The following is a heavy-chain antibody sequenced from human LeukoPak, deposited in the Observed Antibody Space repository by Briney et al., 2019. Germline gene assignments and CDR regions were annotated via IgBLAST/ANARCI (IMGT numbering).Heavy chain of an antibody. CDR2: ISSSSSYI. Sequence: GGSLRLSCAASGFTCSSYSMNWVRQAPGRGLEWVSSISSSSSYIYYADSVKGRFTISRDNAKNSLYLQMNSLRAEDTAVYYCARAGGGGSYLDYWGQGTLVTVSS. D-gene: IGHD1-26*01. CDR1: GFTCSSYS. CDR3: ARAGGGGSYLDY. V-gene: IGHV3-21*01. J-gene: IGHJ4*02.